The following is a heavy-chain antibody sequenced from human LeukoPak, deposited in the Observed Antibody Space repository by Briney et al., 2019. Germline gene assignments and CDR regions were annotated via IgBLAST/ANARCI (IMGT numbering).Heavy chain of an antibody. CDR3: ATSNEAKLAPFDH. J-gene: IGHJ4*02. CDR2: INTRGET. D-gene: IGHD1-1*01. Sequence: PSETLSLTCTVSGVSMSAYQWSWVRQSPEKGLEWIGCINTRGETSYNPSLKSRVTTSVDTSKSQSSLRLTSVTAADTAGYYCATSNEAKLAPFDHWGQGAPVTVSS. V-gene: IGHV4-4*09. CDR1: GVSMSAYQ.